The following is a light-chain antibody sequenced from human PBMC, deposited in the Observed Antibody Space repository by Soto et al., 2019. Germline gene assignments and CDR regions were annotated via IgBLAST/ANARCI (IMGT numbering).Light chain of an antibody. J-gene: IGKJ1*01. CDR1: QSISSW. CDR2: KAS. Sequence: DIQMTQSPSTLSASVGDRVTITCRASQSISSWLAWYQQKPGKAPKLLIYKASSLESGVPSRFSGSGSGTEFTLTISSQQSEDFAVYYCQQYNNWPPLTFGQGTKVDIK. CDR3: QQYNNWPPLT. V-gene: IGKV1-5*03.